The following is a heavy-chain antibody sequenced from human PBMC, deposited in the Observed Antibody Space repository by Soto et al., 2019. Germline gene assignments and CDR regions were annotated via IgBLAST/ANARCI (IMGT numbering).Heavy chain of an antibody. V-gene: IGHV3-64D*06. CDR2: ISSNGGST. D-gene: IGHD3-10*01. Sequence: GGSLRLSCSASGFTFGSYAMHWVGQAPGKGLEYVSAISSNGGSTYYADSVKGRFTISRDNSKHTLYLQMSSLRAEDTAVYYSMKTAKVTMGRGVPFLGPGYVNRWGEGTLVT. J-gene: IGHJ4*02. CDR1: GFTFGSYA. CDR3: MKTAKVTMGRGVPFLGPGYVNR.